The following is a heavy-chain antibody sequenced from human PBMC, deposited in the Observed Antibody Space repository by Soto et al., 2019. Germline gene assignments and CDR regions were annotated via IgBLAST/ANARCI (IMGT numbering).Heavy chain of an antibody. D-gene: IGHD3-10*01. CDR2: ISESGSGT. CDR1: GFTYSSCA. Sequence: GGSLRLSCEASGFTYSSCAMTWVRQAPGKGLEWVSGISESGSGTLYADSVKGRFTISRDNSKKTLYLQMNSLRAEDTAIYYCARGIHGSGSYDSWFDPWGQGTPVTVSS. V-gene: IGHV3-23*01. J-gene: IGHJ5*02. CDR3: ARGIHGSGSYDSWFDP.